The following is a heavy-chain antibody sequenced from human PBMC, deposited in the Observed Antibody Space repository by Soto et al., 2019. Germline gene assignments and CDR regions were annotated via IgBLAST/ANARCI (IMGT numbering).Heavy chain of an antibody. CDR3: ARYRRGSYSSGWYSPSGYYNYGIDV. CDR2: IYPGDSDT. CDR1: GYSFTTYW. Sequence: GESLNISCKASGYSFTTYWICWVRQMPGKGLEWMGIIYPGDSDTKYSTSLQVQVTISADTSISTAYLHWTSLKASDTAMYYCARYRRGSYSSGWYSPSGYYNYGIDVWGQGTKVTV. J-gene: IGHJ6*02. D-gene: IGHD6-19*01. V-gene: IGHV5-51*01.